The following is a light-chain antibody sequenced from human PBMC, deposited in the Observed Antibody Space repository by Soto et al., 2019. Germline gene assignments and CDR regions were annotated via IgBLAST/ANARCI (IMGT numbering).Light chain of an antibody. CDR1: QSIGNH. Sequence: EIVVTQSPATLSVSPGERATLSCRASQSIGNHLAWYQQKPGQAPRLLIYGASTRATTIPARFSGSGSGTDFTPTISSLQSGDFAVYYCQQYRAWPLSFGGGTKVEIK. J-gene: IGKJ4*01. CDR3: QQYRAWPLS. V-gene: IGKV3D-15*01. CDR2: GAS.